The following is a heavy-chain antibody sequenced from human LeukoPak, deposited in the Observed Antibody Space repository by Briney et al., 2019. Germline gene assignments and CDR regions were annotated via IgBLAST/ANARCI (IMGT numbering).Heavy chain of an antibody. J-gene: IGHJ3*02. CDR1: GGSISSGGYS. CDR3: ARVPYDADAFDI. Sequence: PSQTLSLTCAVSGGSISSGGYSWGWIRQPPGKGLEWIGYIYHSGSTYYNPSFKSRVTISVDRSKNQFSLKLSSVTAADTAVYYCARVPYDADAFDIWGQGTMVTVSS. D-gene: IGHD3-16*01. V-gene: IGHV4-30-2*01. CDR2: IYHSGST.